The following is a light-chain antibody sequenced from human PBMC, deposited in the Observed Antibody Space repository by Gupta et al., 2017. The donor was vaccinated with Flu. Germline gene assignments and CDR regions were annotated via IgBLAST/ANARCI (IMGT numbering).Light chain of an antibody. Sequence: QSVLTQPPSVSAAPGQKVTISCSGSSANIGDKYLSWYKKLPGTAPKLLIYEDNKRPSGIPNRFSGSKSGTSATLTITGLQTGDEADYYCGTWDSSRNVAVFGGGTKLTVL. CDR1: SANIGDKY. CDR2: EDN. CDR3: GTWDSSRNVAV. V-gene: IGLV1-51*02. J-gene: IGLJ3*02.